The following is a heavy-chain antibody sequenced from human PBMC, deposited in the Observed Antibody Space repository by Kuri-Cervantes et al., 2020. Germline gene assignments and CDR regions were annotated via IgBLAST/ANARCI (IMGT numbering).Heavy chain of an antibody. CDR1: GFTFDDYT. J-gene: IGHJ4*02. CDR3: ARGYCGGGSCYLFFDY. Sequence: GGSLRLSCAASGFTFDDYTMHWVRQAPGKGLEWVSLISWDGGSTYYAGSVKGRFTISRDNAKNSLYLQMNSLRDEDTAVYYCARGYCGGGSCYLFFDYWGQGTLVTVSS. V-gene: IGHV3-43*01. CDR2: ISWDGGST. D-gene: IGHD2-15*01.